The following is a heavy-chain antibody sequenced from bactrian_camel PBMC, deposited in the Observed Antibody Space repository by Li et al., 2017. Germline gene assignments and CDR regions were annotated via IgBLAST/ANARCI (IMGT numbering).Heavy chain of an antibody. V-gene: IGHV3S53*01. CDR1: GDASNNC. CDR3: ARCGYCSGRYCSASRH. CDR2: IDAENTA. D-gene: IGHD2*01. J-gene: IGHJ4*01. Sequence: VPLVESGGDSVQAGGSLTLSCKISGDASNNCMGWFRQRPETEREGVATIDAENTATYGKSVKGRFIISKDDAKNTLYLQMSSLKPEDTAMYYCARCGYCSGRYCSASRHWGQGTQVTVS.